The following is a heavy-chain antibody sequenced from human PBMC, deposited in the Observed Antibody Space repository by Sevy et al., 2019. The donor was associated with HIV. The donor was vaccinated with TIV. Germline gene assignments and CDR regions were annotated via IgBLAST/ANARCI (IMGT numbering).Heavy chain of an antibody. CDR1: GFTFSSYG. CDR2: VSYDGSNK. V-gene: IGHV3-30*18. D-gene: IGHD4-17*01. J-gene: IGHJ3*02. Sequence: GGSLRLSCAASGFTFSSYGMHWVRQAPGKGLEWVAVVSYDGSNKYYADSVKGRFTISRDNSKNTLYLQMNSLRAEDTAVYYCAKMEHDYGDYGDAFDIWGQGTMVTVSS. CDR3: AKMEHDYGDYGDAFDI.